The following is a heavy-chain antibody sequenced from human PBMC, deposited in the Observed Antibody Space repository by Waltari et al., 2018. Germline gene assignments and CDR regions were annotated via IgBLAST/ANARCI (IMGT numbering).Heavy chain of an antibody. Sequence: QVQLVQSGAEVTKPGSSVKVSCKAHGGTFSSYTISWIPQAPGQGLEWMGRIIPVLGIANYAQKFQGRVTITADKSTSTAYMELSSLRSEDTAVYYCASDEQLAEGYFDYWGQGTLVTVSS. CDR3: ASDEQLAEGYFDY. J-gene: IGHJ4*02. V-gene: IGHV1-69*02. CDR1: GGTFSSYT. CDR2: IIPVLGIA. D-gene: IGHD6-6*01.